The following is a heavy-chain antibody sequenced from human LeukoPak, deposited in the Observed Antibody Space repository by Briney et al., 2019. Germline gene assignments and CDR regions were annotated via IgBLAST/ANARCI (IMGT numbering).Heavy chain of an antibody. Sequence: ASGTLSLTCAVSGGSISSSNWWSWVRQPPGKGLEWIGEIYHSGSTNYNPSLKSRVTISVDKSKNQFSLKLSSVTAADTAVYYCARDWGSTMVTPYYGMDVWGQGTTVTVSS. CDR3: ARDWGSTMVTPYYGMDV. CDR1: GGSISSSNW. J-gene: IGHJ6*02. V-gene: IGHV4-4*02. D-gene: IGHD5-18*01. CDR2: IYHSGST.